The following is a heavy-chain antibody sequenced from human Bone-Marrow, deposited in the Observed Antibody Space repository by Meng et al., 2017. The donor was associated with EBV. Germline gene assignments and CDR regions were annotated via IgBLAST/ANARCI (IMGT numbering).Heavy chain of an antibody. J-gene: IGHJ4*02. D-gene: IGHD5-24*01. Sequence: EVQLGESGGALVQPGGSLRLSCVASGFSFSRYWMHWVRQAPGKGLVWVSRTNEDGRITNYADSVKGRFTISRDNTKNRLYLQMDSLRAEDTALYFCSRDLAGSDDVWGQGTLVTVSS. V-gene: IGHV3-74*01. CDR2: TNEDGRIT. CDR3: SRDLAGSDDV. CDR1: GFSFSRYW.